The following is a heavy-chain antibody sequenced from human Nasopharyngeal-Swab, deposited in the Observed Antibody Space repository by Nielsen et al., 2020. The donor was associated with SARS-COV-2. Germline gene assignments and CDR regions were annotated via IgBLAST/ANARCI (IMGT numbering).Heavy chain of an antibody. CDR2: MNPNSGNT. D-gene: IGHD3-9*01. V-gene: IGHV1-8*01. CDR3: SRGTTLRYFDWFFADYGIDV. Sequence: ASVTVPCKASGYTFTSYDINWVRQATGQGLEWMGWMNPNSGNTGYAQKFQGRVTMTRNNSISTAYMELSRLRSEDTAVYYCSRGTTLRYFDWFFADYGIDVWGQGTTVTVSS. J-gene: IGHJ6*02. CDR1: GYTFTSYD.